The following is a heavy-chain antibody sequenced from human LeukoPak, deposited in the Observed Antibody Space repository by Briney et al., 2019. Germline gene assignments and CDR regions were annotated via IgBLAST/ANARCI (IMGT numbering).Heavy chain of an antibody. CDR3: ARDDSSSWYYLDY. V-gene: IGHV4-59*01. CDR1: GGSINN. Sequence: PSETLSLTCIVSGGSINNWTWIRQTPGKGLEWIGDIHYTGTTKFNPSLKSRVTISVDTSKNQFSLKLSSVTAADTAVYYCARDDSSSWYYLDYWGQGTLVTVSS. CDR2: IHYTGTT. J-gene: IGHJ4*02. D-gene: IGHD6-13*01.